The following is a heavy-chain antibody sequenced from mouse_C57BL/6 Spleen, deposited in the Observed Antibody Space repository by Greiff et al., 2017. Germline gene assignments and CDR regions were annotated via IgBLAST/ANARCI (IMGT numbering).Heavy chain of an antibody. V-gene: IGHV5-17*01. J-gene: IGHJ3*01. CDR2: ISSGSSTI. CDR3: ARRDSSAWFAY. Sequence: EVKLMESGGGLVKPGGSLKLSCAASGFTFSDSGMHWVRQAPEKGLEWVAYISSGSSTIYYADTVKGRFTISRDNAKNTLFLQMTSLRSEDTAMYYCARRDSSAWFAYWGQGTLVTVSA. CDR1: GFTFSDSG. D-gene: IGHD1-1*01.